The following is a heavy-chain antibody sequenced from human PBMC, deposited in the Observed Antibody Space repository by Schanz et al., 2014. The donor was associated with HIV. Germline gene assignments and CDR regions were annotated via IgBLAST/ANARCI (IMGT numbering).Heavy chain of an antibody. D-gene: IGHD1-26*01. CDR3: ARGVVGATTDVFDY. Sequence: QVQLVQSGAEVKKPGSSVKVSCKASGGSFSSYAINWVRQAPGQGLEWMGGIIPIFGTANYAQKFQDRVTMTTDTSTSTAYMELRSLRSDDTALYYCARGVVGATTDVFDYWGQGTLVTVSS. CDR2: IIPIFGTA. J-gene: IGHJ4*02. V-gene: IGHV1-69*06. CDR1: GGSFSSYA.